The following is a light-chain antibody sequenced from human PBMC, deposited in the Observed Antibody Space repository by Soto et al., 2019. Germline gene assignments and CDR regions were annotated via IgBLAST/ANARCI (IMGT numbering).Light chain of an antibody. V-gene: IGKV3-11*01. Sequence: EIVLTQSPATLSLSPGERATLSCRASQSVSSYLAWYQQKPGQAPRLLIYDASHRATGIPPRFSGSGSGTDFTLNISSLEPEDFAVYYCQQRSNWPPFTFGPGTKVDIK. CDR2: DAS. CDR1: QSVSSY. J-gene: IGKJ3*01. CDR3: QQRSNWPPFT.